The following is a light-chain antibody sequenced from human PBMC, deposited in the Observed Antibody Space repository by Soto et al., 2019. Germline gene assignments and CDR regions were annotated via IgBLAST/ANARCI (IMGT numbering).Light chain of an antibody. J-gene: IGLJ2*01. CDR2: EVS. CDR3: SSYTSSSTLV. V-gene: IGLV2-14*01. CDR1: SSDVGGYNY. Sequence: QSVLTQPASVSGSPGQSITISCTGTSSDVGGYNYVSWYQQHPGKAPKLMIYEVSNRPSGVSNRFSGSKSGNTASLTISGLQAEDEADYCCSSYTSSSTLVFGGGTKVTVL.